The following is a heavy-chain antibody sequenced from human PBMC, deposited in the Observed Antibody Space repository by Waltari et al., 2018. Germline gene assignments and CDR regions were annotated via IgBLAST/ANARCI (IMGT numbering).Heavy chain of an antibody. Sequence: EVQLEESGGGFLKPGGSLRPSCAASGSTFSQAWMNWVRQAPGKGLEWVGRIKSKAHGGTTDYAAPLKGRFTISRDDSKNTLYLQLNSLKTEDTAVYYCTAGILGSGGVDIWGQGTTVTVSS. CDR2: IKSKAHGGTT. D-gene: IGHD3-9*01. V-gene: IGHV3-15*01. CDR3: TAGILGSGGVDI. CDR1: GSTFSQAW. J-gene: IGHJ6*02.